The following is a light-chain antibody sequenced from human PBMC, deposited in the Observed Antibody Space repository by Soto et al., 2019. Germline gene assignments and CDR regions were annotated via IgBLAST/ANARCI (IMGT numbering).Light chain of an antibody. CDR3: QQYHNWPPQYT. J-gene: IGKJ2*01. CDR1: QTISSN. Sequence: EIVMTQSPATLSVSPGERATLSCRASQTISSNLAWYQQKPGQAPRLLIHGASTRATGVPARFSGSGSGTEFTLAISSLQSEDLAVYYCQQYHNWPPQYTFGQGNKLQ. V-gene: IGKV3-15*01. CDR2: GAS.